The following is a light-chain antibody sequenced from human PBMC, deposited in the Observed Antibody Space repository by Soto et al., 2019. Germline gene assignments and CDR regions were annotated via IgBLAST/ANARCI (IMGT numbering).Light chain of an antibody. CDR3: QQYCTSPRT. CDR1: QSVRSSY. CDR2: GVS. V-gene: IGKV3-20*01. J-gene: IGKJ1*01. Sequence: EIVLTQSPGTLSLSPGERATLSCRASQSVRSSYLAWYQQKLGQAPMLLIYGVSNRATGIPDRFSGSGSGTDFTLTISRLESEDFAVYYCQQYCTSPRTFGQGTKVEIK.